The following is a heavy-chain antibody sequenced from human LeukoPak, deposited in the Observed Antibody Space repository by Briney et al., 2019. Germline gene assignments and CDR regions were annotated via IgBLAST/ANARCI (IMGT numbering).Heavy chain of an antibody. CDR2: IYYSGST. Sequence: SETLSLTCTVSGGSISSSSYYWGWIRQPPGKGLEWIGSIYYSGSTYYNPSLKSRVTISVDTSKNQFSLKLSSVTAADTAVYYCARDFTARGGYFFDYWGQGNLGTVSS. V-gene: IGHV4-39*02. CDR3: ARDFTARGGYFFDY. CDR1: GGSISSSSYY. D-gene: IGHD2-21*02. J-gene: IGHJ4*02.